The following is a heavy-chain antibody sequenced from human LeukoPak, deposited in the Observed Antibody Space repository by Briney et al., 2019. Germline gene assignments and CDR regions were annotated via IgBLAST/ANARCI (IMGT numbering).Heavy chain of an antibody. Sequence: GGSLRLSCAASGFTFSTYWMRWVRQAPGKGLVWVSRINSGGTTTNYADSVKGRFTISRDNAKNTLYLQMNSLRGEHTAVYYCATSNWFDPWGQGTLVTVSS. J-gene: IGHJ5*02. CDR2: INSGGTTT. CDR1: GFTFSTYW. V-gene: IGHV3-74*01. D-gene: IGHD2-2*01. CDR3: ATSNWFDP.